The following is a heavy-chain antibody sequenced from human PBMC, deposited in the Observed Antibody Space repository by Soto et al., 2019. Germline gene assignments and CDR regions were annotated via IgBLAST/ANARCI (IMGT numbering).Heavy chain of an antibody. J-gene: IGHJ4*02. CDR3: ARGSQWLDY. CDR2: INHSGTT. V-gene: IGHV4-34*01. Sequence: SETLSLTCAVSGGSVRVFYWSWIRLTPGKGLEWIGEINHSGTTIYNPSVKSRVTISIDTPANQFSLKLTSVTAADTAVYYCARGSQWLDYWGLGTLVTVSS. CDR1: GGSVRVFY. D-gene: IGHD6-19*01.